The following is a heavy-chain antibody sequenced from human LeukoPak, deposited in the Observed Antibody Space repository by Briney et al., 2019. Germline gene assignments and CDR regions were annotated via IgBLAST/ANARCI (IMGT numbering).Heavy chain of an antibody. D-gene: IGHD3-16*02. V-gene: IGHV4-4*07. CDR3: ARDIGPAD. J-gene: IGHJ4*02. CDR1: GASIRTYF. Sequence: SETLCLTCTVSGASIRTYFWSWSRQPPGKGLEWIGRVHSNGDTYYNPSPESRVTVSMDTSKNQFALNLTSLTDADTALYYCARDIGPADWGQGTLVNVSS. CDR2: VHSNGDT.